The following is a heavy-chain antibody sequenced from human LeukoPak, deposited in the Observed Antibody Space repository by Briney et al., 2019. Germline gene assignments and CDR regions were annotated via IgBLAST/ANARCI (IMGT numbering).Heavy chain of an antibody. V-gene: IGHV3-66*01. J-gene: IGHJ4*02. D-gene: IGHD3-10*01. CDR2: IYSGGST. Sequence: GGSLRLSCAASGFTVSSNYMSWVRQAPGKGLEWVSVIYSGGSTYYADSVKGRFTISRDNSKNTLYLQMNSLRAEDTAVYYCARNPNYYGSEEYFDYWGQGTLVTVSS. CDR1: GFTVSSNY. CDR3: ARNPNYYGSEEYFDY.